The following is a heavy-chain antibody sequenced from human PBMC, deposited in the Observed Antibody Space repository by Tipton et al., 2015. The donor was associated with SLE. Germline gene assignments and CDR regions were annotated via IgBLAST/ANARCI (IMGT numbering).Heavy chain of an antibody. CDR3: ARDLYGDDKEGY. D-gene: IGHD4-17*01. V-gene: IGHV4-59*01. CDR2: IYYSGST. Sequence: LRLSCAVYGGSFSGYYWSWIRQPPGKGLEWIGYIYYSGSTNYNPSLKSRVTISVDTSKNQFSLKLSSVTAADTAVYYCARDLYGDDKEGYWGQGTLVTVSS. CDR1: GGSFSGYY. J-gene: IGHJ4*02.